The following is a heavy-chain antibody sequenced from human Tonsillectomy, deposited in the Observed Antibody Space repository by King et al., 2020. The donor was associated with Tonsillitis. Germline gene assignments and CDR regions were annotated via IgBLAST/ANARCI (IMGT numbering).Heavy chain of an antibody. CDR1: GDSISSSSYY. CDR3: ARFHSSGWYYFDY. D-gene: IGHD6-19*01. V-gene: IGHV4-39*01. J-gene: IGHJ4*02. CDR2: IYYSGST. Sequence: QLQESGPGLVKPSETLSLTCSVSGDSISSSSYYWGWIRQPPGKGLEWIGSIYYSGSTYYNPSLKSRVTISVDTSKTQFSLKVSSVTAADTALYYCARFHSSGWYYFDYWGQGTLVTVSS.